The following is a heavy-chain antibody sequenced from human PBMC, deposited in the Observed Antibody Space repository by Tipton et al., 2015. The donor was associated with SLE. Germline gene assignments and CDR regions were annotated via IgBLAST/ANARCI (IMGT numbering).Heavy chain of an antibody. J-gene: IGHJ3*02. Sequence: TLSLTCTVSGYSISSGYYWGWIRQPPGKGLEWIGYIYYSGSTNYNPSLKSRVTISVDTSKNQFSLKLSSGTAADTAVYYCATPGGNSDAFDIWGQGTMVTVSS. V-gene: IGHV4-38-2*02. CDR2: IYYSGST. CDR3: ATPGGNSDAFDI. D-gene: IGHD4-23*01. CDR1: GYSISSGYY.